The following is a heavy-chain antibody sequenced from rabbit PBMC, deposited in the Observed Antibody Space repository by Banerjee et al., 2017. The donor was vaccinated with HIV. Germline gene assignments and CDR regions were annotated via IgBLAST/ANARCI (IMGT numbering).Heavy chain of an antibody. CDR1: GIDFSRCG. J-gene: IGHJ4*01. CDR3: ARDLAGVIGWNFNL. CDR2: IWTGSSST. Sequence: QEQLEESGGDLVKPEGSLTLSCKASGIDFSRCGISWVRQAPGKGLEWIGCIWTGSSSTDYASWAKGRFTISKTSTTVTLQMTSLTAADTATYFCARDLAGVIGWNFNLWGQGTLVT. D-gene: IGHD4-1*01. V-gene: IGHV1S45*01.